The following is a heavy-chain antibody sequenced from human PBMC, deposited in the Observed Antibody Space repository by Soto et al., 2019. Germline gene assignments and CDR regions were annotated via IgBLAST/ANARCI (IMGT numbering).Heavy chain of an antibody. CDR3: ARVDTAMPDQIYFDY. J-gene: IGHJ4*02. CDR2: IYYSGST. D-gene: IGHD5-18*01. V-gene: IGHV4-31*03. Sequence: SETLSLTCTVSGGSISSGGYYWSWIRQHPGKGLEWIGYIYYSGSTYYNPSLKSRVTISVDTSKNQFSLKLSSVTAADTAVYYCARVDTAMPDQIYFDYWGQGTLVTVSS. CDR1: GGSISSGGYY.